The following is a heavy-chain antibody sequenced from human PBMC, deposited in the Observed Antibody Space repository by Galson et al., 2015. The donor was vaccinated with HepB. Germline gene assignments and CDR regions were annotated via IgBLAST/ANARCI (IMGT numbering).Heavy chain of an antibody. V-gene: IGHV1-18*01. CDR2: ISPYNGNI. CDR3: ARGSLPFGYSDYVSPRPVMDV. CDR1: GYTFSVYG. J-gene: IGHJ6*02. Sequence: SVKVSCKASGYTFSVYGFSWVRQAPGQGLEWMGWISPYNGNIYYGQKFQGRVTMTTDTSTSTAYMELRSLTSDDTAVYYCARGSLPFGYSDYVSPRPVMDVWGQGTTVTVSS. D-gene: IGHD5-12*01.